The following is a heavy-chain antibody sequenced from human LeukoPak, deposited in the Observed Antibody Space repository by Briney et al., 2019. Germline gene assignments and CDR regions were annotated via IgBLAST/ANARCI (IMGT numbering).Heavy chain of an antibody. D-gene: IGHD5-18*01. Sequence: GGSLRPSCAASGFTFSDYYMNWIRQAPGKGLEWISYISNSGSNTYYADSVKGRFTISRDNAENSLYLQVDSLRAEDTAVYYCARGARGRIQLWFFDYWGQGTLVTVSS. J-gene: IGHJ4*02. CDR1: GFTFSDYY. CDR2: ISNSGSNT. V-gene: IGHV3-11*01. CDR3: ARGARGRIQLWFFDY.